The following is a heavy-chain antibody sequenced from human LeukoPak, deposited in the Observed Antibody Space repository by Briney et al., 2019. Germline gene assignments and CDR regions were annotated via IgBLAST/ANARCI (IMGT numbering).Heavy chain of an antibody. D-gene: IGHD3-10*01. Sequence: ASVKVSCKASGYTFTSYDISWVRQATGQGLEWMGWMNPNSGNAGYAQRFQGRVTMTRNNSISTAYMELSSLRSEDTAVYYCAIEGYYYGSGSYNIWGQGTMVTVSS. V-gene: IGHV1-8*01. J-gene: IGHJ3*02. CDR1: GYTFTSYD. CDR2: MNPNSGNA. CDR3: AIEGYYYGSGSYNI.